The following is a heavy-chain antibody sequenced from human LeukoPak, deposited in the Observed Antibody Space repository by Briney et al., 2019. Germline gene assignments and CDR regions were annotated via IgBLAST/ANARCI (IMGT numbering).Heavy chain of an antibody. J-gene: IGHJ4*02. CDR2: IDWDDDK. D-gene: IGHD2-2*03. V-gene: IGHV2-70*12. CDR1: GFSLSTSGMC. CDR3: AHSGYCSTTSCHVIDY. Sequence: SGPTLVKPTQTLTLTCTFSGFSLSTSGMCVSWIRQPPGKALEWLARIDWDDDKYYSTSLKTRLTISKDTSKNQVVLTMTNMDPVDTATYFCAHSGYCSTTSCHVIDYWGQGTLVTVSS.